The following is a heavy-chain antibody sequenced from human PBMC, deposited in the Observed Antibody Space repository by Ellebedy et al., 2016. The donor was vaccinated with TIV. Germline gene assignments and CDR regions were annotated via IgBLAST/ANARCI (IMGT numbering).Heavy chain of an antibody. Sequence: SETLSLTCTVSGYSISSGNYWGWIRQPPGRGLEWIGSIYHTGSTYYNPSLNRRVTISVDTTKNHLSLRLNAVTAADTALYYCATFRNLDGFDIWGHGTMVTVSS. CDR2: IYHTGST. CDR3: ATFRNLDGFDI. J-gene: IGHJ3*02. CDR1: GYSISSGNY. V-gene: IGHV4-38-2*02.